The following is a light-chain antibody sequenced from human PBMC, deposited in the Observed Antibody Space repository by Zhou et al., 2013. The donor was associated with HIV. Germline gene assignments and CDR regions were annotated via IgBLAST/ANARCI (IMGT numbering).Light chain of an antibody. Sequence: EIVLTQSPGTLSLSQGERVTLSCRASQSVDSSFVAWYQQKPGQAPRLLIYAASSRATGIPDRFSGSGSGTDFTLTISRLEPEDFAVYYCQQYGDSQTFGQGTKVEIK. V-gene: IGKV3-20*01. CDR3: QQYGDSQT. J-gene: IGKJ1*01. CDR2: AAS. CDR1: QSVDSSF.